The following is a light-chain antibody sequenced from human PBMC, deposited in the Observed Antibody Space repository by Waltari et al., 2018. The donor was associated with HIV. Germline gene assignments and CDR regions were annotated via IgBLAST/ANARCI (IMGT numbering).Light chain of an antibody. CDR1: SSDIGAYDY. V-gene: IGLV2-11*01. J-gene: IGLJ2*01. CDR2: DVN. CDR3: SSYGGVASYLI. Sequence: HSALTQPRSVSGSPGQSVTISCTGTSSDIGAYDYVSWFQKFPGRAPKLLIFDVNRRPPGFPDRVSGFKSGDTASLTISGLQPDDESDDFCSSYGGVASYLIFGGGTTLTVL.